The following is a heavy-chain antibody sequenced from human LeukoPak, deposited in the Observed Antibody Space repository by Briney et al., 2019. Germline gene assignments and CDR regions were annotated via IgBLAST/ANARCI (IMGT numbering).Heavy chain of an antibody. CDR1: GGSISSYY. J-gene: IGHJ4*02. CDR3: ASWRHYYFDY. V-gene: IGHV4-59*01. CDR2: IYYSGST. Sequence: SETLSLTCTVSGGSISSYYWSWIRQPPGKGLEWIGYIYYSGSTNYNPSLKSRVTISVDTSKNQFSLKLSSVTAADTAVYYCASWRHYYFDYWGQGTLVTVSS.